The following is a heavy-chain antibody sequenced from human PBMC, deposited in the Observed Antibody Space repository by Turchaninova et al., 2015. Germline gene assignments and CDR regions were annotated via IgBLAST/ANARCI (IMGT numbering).Heavy chain of an antibody. Sequence: QVQLQQWGAGLFTPSETLSLTCAAHGGSFSGDYWSWLRTPPGKGREWIGENNQSGSTNYNPSLKSRVTISVDTSKNQFSLKLSSVTAADTAVYYCARGIVVVPAAILGWFDPWGQGTLVTVSS. J-gene: IGHJ5*02. CDR2: NNQSGST. CDR3: ARGIVVVPAAILGWFDP. CDR1: GGSFSGDY. V-gene: IGHV4-34*01. D-gene: IGHD2-2*01.